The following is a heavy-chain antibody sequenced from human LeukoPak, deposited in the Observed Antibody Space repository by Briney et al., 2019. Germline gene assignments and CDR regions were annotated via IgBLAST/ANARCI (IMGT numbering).Heavy chain of an antibody. Sequence: GGSLRLSCAASGFSVSGNYMSWVRQAPGKGLEWVSVIFSGGTTYYADSVEGRFTISRENSKNTLYLQMDSLRAEDTAVYYCARGGDGYNYSFDYWGQGTLVTVSS. CDR1: GFSVSGNY. D-gene: IGHD5-24*01. J-gene: IGHJ4*02. V-gene: IGHV3-66*01. CDR3: ARGGDGYNYSFDY. CDR2: IFSGGTT.